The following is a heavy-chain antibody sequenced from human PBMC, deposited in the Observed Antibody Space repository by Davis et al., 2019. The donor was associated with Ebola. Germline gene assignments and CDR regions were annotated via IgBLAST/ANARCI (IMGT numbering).Heavy chain of an antibody. J-gene: IGHJ3*02. CDR3: AREGGDYSWAFAI. Sequence: PGGSLRLSCAASGFTFSTYSMNWVRQAPGKGLEWVSSISSSSSYIYYADSVKGRFTISRDNAKNSLYLQMNSLRAEDTAVYYCAREGGDYSWAFAIWGQGTMVTVSS. CDR1: GFTFSTYS. D-gene: IGHD4-17*01. V-gene: IGHV3-21*01. CDR2: ISSSSSYI.